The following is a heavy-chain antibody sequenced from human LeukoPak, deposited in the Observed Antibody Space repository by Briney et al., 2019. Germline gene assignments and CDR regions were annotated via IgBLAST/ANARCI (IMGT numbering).Heavy chain of an antibody. CDR3: AKPLETGGDGVRTAFDI. CDR1: GFTFSSYW. V-gene: IGHV3-74*01. J-gene: IGHJ3*02. Sequence: GGSLRLSCAASGFTFSSYWMHWVRQAPGKGLVWVSRINSDGSSTSYADSVKGRFTISRDNAKNTLYLQMNSLRAEDTAVYYCAKPLETGGDGVRTAFDIWGQGTMVTVSS. CDR2: INSDGSST. D-gene: IGHD2-21*02.